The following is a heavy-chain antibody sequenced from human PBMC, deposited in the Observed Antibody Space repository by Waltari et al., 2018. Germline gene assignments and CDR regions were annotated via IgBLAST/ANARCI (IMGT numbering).Heavy chain of an antibody. D-gene: IGHD3-16*01. V-gene: IGHV3-74*01. Sequence: EVQLVEAGGGLVQPGGSLRLSCVVSGFGFSNYWLCWVRQAPGQGLVWVSRMNIDGTSTTYADSVKGRFTISRDNAKNTLYLQMDDLRAEDTAVYYCTRDSEGYSTWGAVDFWGQGTMVTVSP. CDR2: MNIDGTST. J-gene: IGHJ3*01. CDR3: TRDSEGYSTWGAVDF. CDR1: GFGFSNYW.